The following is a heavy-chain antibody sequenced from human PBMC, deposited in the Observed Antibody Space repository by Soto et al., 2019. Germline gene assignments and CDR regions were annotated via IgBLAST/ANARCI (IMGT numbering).Heavy chain of an antibody. CDR3: ARGQPGHF. CDR2: MNPNSGNT. Sequence: QVQLVQSGAEVQKPGASVKVSCKASGYTFSSYDINWVRQATGKGLEWMGWMNPNSGNTGYAQKFQGRINMTRDTSISTAYMELSSLRSEDTAIYYCARGQPGHFWGQGTLVTVSS. J-gene: IGHJ4*02. V-gene: IGHV1-8*01. CDR1: GYTFSSYD.